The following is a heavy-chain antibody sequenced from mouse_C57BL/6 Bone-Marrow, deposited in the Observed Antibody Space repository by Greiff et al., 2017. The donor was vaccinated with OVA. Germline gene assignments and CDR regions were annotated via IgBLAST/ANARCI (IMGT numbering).Heavy chain of an antibody. V-gene: IGHV14-4*01. CDR2: IDPENGDT. Sequence: VQLQQSGAELVRPGASVKLSCTASGFNIKDDYMHWVKQRPEQGLEWIGWIDPENGDTEYASKFQGKATITADTSSNTAYLQLSSLTSEDTAVYYSTTDHDSTLDYWGQGTTLTVSS. CDR1: GFNIKDDY. CDR3: TTDHDSTLDY. D-gene: IGHD1-1*01. J-gene: IGHJ2*01.